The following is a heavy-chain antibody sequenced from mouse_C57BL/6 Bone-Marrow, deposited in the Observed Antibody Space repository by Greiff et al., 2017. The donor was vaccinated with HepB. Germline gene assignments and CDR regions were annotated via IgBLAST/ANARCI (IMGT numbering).Heavy chain of an antibody. CDR2: INPSSGYT. J-gene: IGHJ2*01. D-gene: IGHD1-1*01. V-gene: IGHV1-4*01. Sequence: VKLVESGAELARPGASVKMSCKASGYTFTSYTMHWVKQRPGQGLEWIGYINPSSGYTKYNQKFKDKATLTADKSSSTAYMQLSSLTSEDSAVYYCARYYYGSSRYWGQGTTLTVSS. CDR3: ARYYYGSSRY. CDR1: GYTFTSYT.